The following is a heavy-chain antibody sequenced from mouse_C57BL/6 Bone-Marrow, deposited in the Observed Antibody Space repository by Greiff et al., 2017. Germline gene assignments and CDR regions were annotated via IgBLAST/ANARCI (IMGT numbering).Heavy chain of an antibody. CDR3: ASTTVVATEGFGYYAMDY. CDR1: GYTFTDYY. Sequence: VQLQQSGPVLVKPGASVKMSCKASGYTFTDYYMNWVKQSHGKSLEWIGVINPYNGGTSYNQKFKGKATLTVDKSSSTAYMELNSLTSEDSAVYYCASTTVVATEGFGYYAMDYWGQGTSVTVSS. D-gene: IGHD1-1*01. CDR2: INPYNGGT. J-gene: IGHJ4*01. V-gene: IGHV1-19*01.